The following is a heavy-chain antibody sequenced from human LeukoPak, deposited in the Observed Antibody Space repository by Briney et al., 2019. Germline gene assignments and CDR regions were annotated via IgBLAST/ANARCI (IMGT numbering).Heavy chain of an antibody. J-gene: IGHJ5*02. CDR2: ISAYNGNT. Sequence: GAPVKVSCKASGYTFTSYGISWVRQAPGQGLEWMGWISAYNGNTNYAQKLQGRVTMTTDTSTSTAYMELRSLRSDDTAVYYCARVYYDFWSGYYTGWFDPWGQGTLVTVSS. CDR1: GYTFTSYG. V-gene: IGHV1-18*01. D-gene: IGHD3-3*01. CDR3: ARVYYDFWSGYYTGWFDP.